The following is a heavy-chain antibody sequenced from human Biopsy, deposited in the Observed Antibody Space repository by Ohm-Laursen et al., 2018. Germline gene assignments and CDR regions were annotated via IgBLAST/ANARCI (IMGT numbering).Heavy chain of an antibody. J-gene: IGHJ6*02. V-gene: IGHV4-34*01. CDR2: INHSGRT. Sequence: GTLSLTCAVYGESFNGYYWSWIRQTPGKGLEWIGEINHSGRTNYNPSLKSRVTISVDTSKNQFSLKVRSVTAADTAVYYCVRGVDYYDPYHYYALDVWGQGTTVTVPS. CDR3: VRGVDYYDPYHYYALDV. CDR1: GESFNGYY. D-gene: IGHD3-22*01.